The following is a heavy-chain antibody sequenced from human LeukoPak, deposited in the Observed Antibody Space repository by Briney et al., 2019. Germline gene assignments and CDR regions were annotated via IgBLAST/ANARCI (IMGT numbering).Heavy chain of an antibody. V-gene: IGHV4-38-2*02. CDR2: IYHSGST. CDR1: GYSISSGYY. CDR3: ARARDY. J-gene: IGHJ4*02. Sequence: SETLSLTCTVSGYSISSGYYWGWIRQPPGKGLEWIGSIYHSGSTYYNPSLKSRVTISVDTSKNPFSLKLSSVTAADTAVYYCARARDYWGQGTLVTVSS.